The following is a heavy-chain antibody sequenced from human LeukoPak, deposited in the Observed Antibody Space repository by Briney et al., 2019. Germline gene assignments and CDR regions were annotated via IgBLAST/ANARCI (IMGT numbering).Heavy chain of an antibody. V-gene: IGHV4-30-4*01. CDR2: IYYSGST. J-gene: IGHJ4*02. Sequence: PSETLSLTCTVSGGSISSGDYYWSWIRQPPGKGLEWIGYIYYSGSTYHNPSLKSRVTMSVDTSKNQFSLKLSSVTAADTAVFYCARDRSGIAADWGQGILVTVSS. CDR3: ARDRSGIAAD. CDR1: GGSISSGDYY. D-gene: IGHD6-25*01.